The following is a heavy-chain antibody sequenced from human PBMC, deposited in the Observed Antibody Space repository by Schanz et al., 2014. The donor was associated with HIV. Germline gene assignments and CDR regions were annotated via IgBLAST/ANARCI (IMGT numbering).Heavy chain of an antibody. V-gene: IGHV3-23*03. CDR2: ISYDGVNK. CDR1: GFNFNNYA. CDR3: AKPEYDSRGNSQSHFDY. D-gene: IGHD3-22*01. J-gene: IGHJ4*02. Sequence: EVQLLESGGGLEQPGGSLRLSCAASGFNFNNYAMTWVRQAPGKGLEWVAVISYDGVNKHFADSVKGRFTISRDNSKNTLYLQMTTLRIDDTAVYYCAKPEYDSRGNSQSHFDYWGQGTLVTVSS.